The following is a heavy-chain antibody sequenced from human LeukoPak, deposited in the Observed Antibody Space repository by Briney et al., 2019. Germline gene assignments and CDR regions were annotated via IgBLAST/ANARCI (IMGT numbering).Heavy chain of an antibody. Sequence: ASVKVSCKASGYTFTSFGISWVRQAPGQGLEWMGWISTSKGNTIYAQRFQDRVIMTRDTSTTTAYMELRSLRSDDTAVYYCARDKVVTNTRSYYYYGMDVWGQGTTVTVSS. CDR3: ARDKVVTNTRSYYYYGMDV. CDR1: GYTFTSFG. J-gene: IGHJ6*02. D-gene: IGHD5-24*01. CDR2: ISTSKGNT. V-gene: IGHV1-18*01.